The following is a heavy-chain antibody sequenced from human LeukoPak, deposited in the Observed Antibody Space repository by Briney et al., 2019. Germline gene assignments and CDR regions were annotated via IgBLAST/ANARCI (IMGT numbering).Heavy chain of an antibody. V-gene: IGHV3-7*05. Sequence: AGSLRLSCEASGFSFNTYWMAWFRQAPGKGLEWVAKIRYDGSEKYYVDSAKGRFTISRDNAKNSLYLQMNSLRVEDTAVYYCARGKGWFDPWGQGTLVTVSS. CDR2: IRYDGSEK. CDR3: ARGKGWFDP. J-gene: IGHJ5*02. CDR1: GFSFNTYW.